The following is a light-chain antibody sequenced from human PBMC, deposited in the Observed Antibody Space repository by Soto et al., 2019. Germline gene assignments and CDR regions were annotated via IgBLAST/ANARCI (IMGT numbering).Light chain of an antibody. CDR2: GAS. CDR3: HQYYTWPRT. CDR1: QTVTTD. J-gene: IGKJ1*01. V-gene: IGKV3-15*01. Sequence: EMVITPSPVTLSVSPGERATLSCRASQTVTTDLAWYQQKPGQAPRLVVHGASTRATDFPARFSGSGSGTEFTLTISSLQSEDIAVYYCHQYYTWPRTFGQGTKVDI.